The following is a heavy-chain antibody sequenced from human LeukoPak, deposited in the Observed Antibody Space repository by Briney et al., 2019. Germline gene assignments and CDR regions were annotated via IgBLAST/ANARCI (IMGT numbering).Heavy chain of an antibody. CDR2: IYYSGST. CDR1: GGSISSYY. CDR3: ARGWAYFDY. Sequence: PSETLSLTCTVSGGSISSYYWSWIRQPPGKGLEWIGSIYYSGSTNYNPSLKSRVTISIDMSKNQSSLKLSSMTAADTAVYYCARGWAYFDYWGQGTLVTVSS. V-gene: IGHV4-59*01. D-gene: IGHD1-26*01. J-gene: IGHJ4*02.